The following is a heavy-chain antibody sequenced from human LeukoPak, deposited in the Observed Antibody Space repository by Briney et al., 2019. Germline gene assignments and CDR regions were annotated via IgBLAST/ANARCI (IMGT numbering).Heavy chain of an antibody. Sequence: SETLSLTCAVYGGSFSGYYWSWIRQPPGKGLEWIGEINHSGSTNYNPSLKSRVTISVDTSKNQFSLKLSSVTAADTAVYYCARRPSRYCSSTSCDVAAFDIWGQGTMVTVSS. V-gene: IGHV4-34*01. CDR3: ARRPSRYCSSTSCDVAAFDI. J-gene: IGHJ3*02. CDR2: INHSGST. CDR1: GGSFSGYY. D-gene: IGHD2-2*01.